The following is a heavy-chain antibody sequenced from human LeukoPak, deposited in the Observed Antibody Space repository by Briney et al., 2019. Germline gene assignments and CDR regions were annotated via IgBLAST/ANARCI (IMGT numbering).Heavy chain of an antibody. CDR2: INPNRGGT. D-gene: IGHD2-2*01. J-gene: IGHJ3*02. Sequence: GASVKVSCKASGYTFTGYYMHWVRQAPGQGLEWMGWINPNRGGTNYAQKFQGRVTMTRDTSISTAYMELSRLRSDDTAVYYCARLTDQLLFLDIWGQGTMVTVSS. CDR1: GYTFTGYY. CDR3: ARLTDQLLFLDI. V-gene: IGHV1-2*02.